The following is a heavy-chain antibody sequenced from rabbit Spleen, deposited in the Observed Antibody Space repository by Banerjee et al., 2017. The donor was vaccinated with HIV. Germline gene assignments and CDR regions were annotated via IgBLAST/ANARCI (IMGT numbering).Heavy chain of an antibody. CDR3: ARGFSGGWGVVSFYFNL. CDR1: GFSFNGNY. CDR2: IYTGNGGST. Sequence: QEQLEESGGGLVQPEGSLTLTCAASGFSFNGNYMCWVRQAPGKGLEWIGCIYTGNGGSTYYASWAKGRFTCSKTSSTTVTLQMTSLTPADTATYFCARGFSGGWGVVSFYFNLWGPGTLVTVS. J-gene: IGHJ4*01. D-gene: IGHD4-1*01. V-gene: IGHV1S45*01.